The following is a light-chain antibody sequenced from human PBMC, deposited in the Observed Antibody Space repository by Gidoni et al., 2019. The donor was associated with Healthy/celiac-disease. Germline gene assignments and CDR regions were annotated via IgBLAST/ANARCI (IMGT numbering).Light chain of an antibody. Sequence: DIQSTQSPSSLSASVGDRVTITRQPSQDISKYLNWYQQKPGKAPKLMTYDSANLETGVPSRFSGSCSGTDFTFTISSLQHEGIATYYCQQYDNLPLTFGGGTKVDFK. CDR3: QQYDNLPLT. V-gene: IGKV1-33*01. CDR2: DSA. J-gene: IGKJ4*01. CDR1: QDISKY.